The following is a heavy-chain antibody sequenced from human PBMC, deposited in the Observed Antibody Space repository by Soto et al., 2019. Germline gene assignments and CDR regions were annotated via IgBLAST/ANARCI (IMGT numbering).Heavy chain of an antibody. CDR3: AAYYDSSGYYRPLSVRPFDY. Sequence: PSETLSLTCAVSGGSISSGGYSWSWIRQPPGKGLEWIGYIYHSGSTYYNPSLKSRVAISVDRSKNQFSLKLSSVTAADTAVYYCAAYYDSSGYYRPLSVRPFDYWGQGTLVTVSS. D-gene: IGHD3-22*01. J-gene: IGHJ4*02. CDR1: GGSISSGGYS. CDR2: IYHSGST. V-gene: IGHV4-30-2*01.